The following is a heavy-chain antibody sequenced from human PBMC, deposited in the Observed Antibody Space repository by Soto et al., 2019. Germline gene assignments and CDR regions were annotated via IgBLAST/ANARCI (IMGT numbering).Heavy chain of an antibody. J-gene: IGHJ4*02. CDR3: AKDITSRPDSYYDSSGYFET. CDR1: GFTFDDYA. D-gene: IGHD3-22*01. CDR2: ISWNSGSI. Sequence: LRLSCAASGFTFDDYAMHWVRQAPGKGLEWVSGISWNSGSIGYADSVKGRFTISRDNAKNSLYLQMNSLRAEDTALYYCAKDITSRPDSYYDSSGYFETWGQGTLVTVSS. V-gene: IGHV3-9*01.